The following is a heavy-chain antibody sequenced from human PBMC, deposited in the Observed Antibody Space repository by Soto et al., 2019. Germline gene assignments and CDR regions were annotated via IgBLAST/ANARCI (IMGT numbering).Heavy chain of an antibody. Sequence: GASVKVSCKASVGTFSSYAISWVRQAPGQGLEWMGGIIPIFGTANYAQKVQGRVTITADESTSTAYMELSSLRSEDTAVYYCARGGSYYDSSGYNFDYWGQGTLVTVSS. CDR1: VGTFSSYA. CDR2: IIPIFGTA. J-gene: IGHJ4*02. V-gene: IGHV1-69*13. CDR3: ARGGSYYDSSGYNFDY. D-gene: IGHD3-22*01.